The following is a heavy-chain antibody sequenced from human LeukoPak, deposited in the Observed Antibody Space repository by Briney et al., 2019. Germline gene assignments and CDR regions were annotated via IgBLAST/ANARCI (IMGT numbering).Heavy chain of an antibody. Sequence: SETLSLTCTVSGGSASSYYWNWIRQPPGKGLEWIGYIHYSGSTSYNPSLKSRVTISIDTSRNQFSLKVNSVTAADTAMYYCATSSSSWANFDYWGQGTLVTVSS. CDR3: ATSSSSWANFDY. V-gene: IGHV4-59*02. CDR2: IHYSGST. CDR1: GGSASSYY. J-gene: IGHJ4*02. D-gene: IGHD6-13*01.